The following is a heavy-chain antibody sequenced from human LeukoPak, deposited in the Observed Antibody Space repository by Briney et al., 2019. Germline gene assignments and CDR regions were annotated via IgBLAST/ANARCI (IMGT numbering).Heavy chain of an antibody. J-gene: IGHJ4*02. Sequence: GGSLRLSFAASGFTFSSYGMHWVRQAPGKGLEWVAVISYDGSNKYYADSVKGRFTISRDNSKNTLYLQMNSLRAEDTAVYYCAKDRGDYWGQGTLVTVSS. CDR3: AKDRGDY. CDR1: GFTFSSYG. CDR2: ISYDGSNK. V-gene: IGHV3-30*18.